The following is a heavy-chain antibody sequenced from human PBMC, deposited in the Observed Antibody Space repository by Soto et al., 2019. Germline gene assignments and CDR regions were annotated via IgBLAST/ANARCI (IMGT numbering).Heavy chain of an antibody. CDR1: GFTFNSYA. J-gene: IGHJ3*02. D-gene: IGHD2-21*01. V-gene: IGHV3-23*01. CDR3: AKDVGGWSIPDGFEI. Sequence: GWALRLSCAASGFTFNSYAMTWVRQAPGKGLEWVSSVSGSGAGTYYADSVKGRFTISRDNSKNTLYLQMNNLRAEDTAVYYCAKDVGGWSIPDGFEIWGQGTKVTVSS. CDR2: VSGSGAGT.